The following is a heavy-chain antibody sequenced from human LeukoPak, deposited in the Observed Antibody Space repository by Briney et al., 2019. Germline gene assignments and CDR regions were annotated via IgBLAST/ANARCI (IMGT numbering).Heavy chain of an antibody. J-gene: IGHJ6*02. CDR3: ARGVWGHQYYALDV. CDR1: GYTFTAYY. V-gene: IGHV1-2*02. Sequence: ASVTVSCKASGYTFTAYYMHWVRQAPGQALEWMGWINPNSGDTYYAQTFQGRVSITRDTSISTAYMEVSTDDTAVYYCARGVWGHQYYALDVWGQGTTVTVSS. D-gene: IGHD3-16*01. CDR2: INPNSGDT.